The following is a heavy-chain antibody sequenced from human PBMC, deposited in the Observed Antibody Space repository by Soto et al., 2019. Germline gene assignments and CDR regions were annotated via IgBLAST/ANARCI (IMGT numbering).Heavy chain of an antibody. D-gene: IGHD3-3*01. CDR1: NGSFMGYY. CDR2: INHVGSP. Sequence: QVQLHQWGAGLLKPSEILALTCAVYNGSFMGYYWTWVRQPPGKGLEWIGGINHVGSPNYNPSLKRRVAISIDPSKQQFSLRLNSLTAADTAVYYCASLSGGRFLDKGDYWGQGIQVTVSS. V-gene: IGHV4-34*01. CDR3: ASLSGGRFLDKGDY. J-gene: IGHJ4*02.